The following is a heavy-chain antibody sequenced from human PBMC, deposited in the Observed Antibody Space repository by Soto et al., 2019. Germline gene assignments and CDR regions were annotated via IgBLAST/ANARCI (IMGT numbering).Heavy chain of an antibody. D-gene: IGHD2-21*02. Sequence: QVQLMQSGAEVKKPGASVTISCKASGYTFTSYYIHWVRQAPRQGLEWMAIINPSGGSTNYAQKFQGRITVTRDTSTSTVNMELSSLSSEDMAVYYCGVDLTAADYWGQGTLVTVSS. CDR1: GYTFTSYY. CDR2: INPSGGST. V-gene: IGHV1-46*01. CDR3: GVDLTAADY. J-gene: IGHJ4*02.